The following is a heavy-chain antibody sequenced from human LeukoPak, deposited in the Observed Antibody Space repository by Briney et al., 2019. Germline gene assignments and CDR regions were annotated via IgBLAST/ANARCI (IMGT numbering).Heavy chain of an antibody. CDR1: GFTVSSNY. Sequence: GGSLRLSCAASGFTVSSNYMSWVRQAPGKGLEWVSVIYSGGSTYHAASVKGRFTISRDNSKNTLYLQMNNLRAEDTAVYYCASCNGGNSYAFDIWGQGTMVTVSS. V-gene: IGHV3-66*02. D-gene: IGHD4-23*01. J-gene: IGHJ3*02. CDR3: ASCNGGNSYAFDI. CDR2: IYSGGST.